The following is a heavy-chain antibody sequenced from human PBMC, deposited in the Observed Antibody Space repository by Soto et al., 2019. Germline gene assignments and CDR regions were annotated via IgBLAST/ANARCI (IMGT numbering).Heavy chain of an antibody. CDR2: TYYRSKWYN. Sequence: SQTLSLTCAISGDSVSSNSAALNWIRQSPSRGLEWLGRTYYRSKWYNDYAVSVKSRITINPDTSKNQFSLQLNSVTPEDTAVYYCARDLIAVAADYYYYGMDVWGQGTTVTVSS. J-gene: IGHJ6*02. CDR3: ARDLIAVAADYYYYGMDV. D-gene: IGHD6-19*01. CDR1: GDSVSSNSAA. V-gene: IGHV6-1*01.